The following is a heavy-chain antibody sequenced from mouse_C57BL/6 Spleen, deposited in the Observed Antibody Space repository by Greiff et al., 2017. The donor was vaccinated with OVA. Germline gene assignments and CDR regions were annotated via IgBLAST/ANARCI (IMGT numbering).Heavy chain of an antibody. D-gene: IGHD1-1*01. CDR1: GYTFTSYW. CDR3: ARSPIYYYGSSPYWYFDV. V-gene: IGHV1-7*01. J-gene: IGHJ1*03. CDR2: INPSSGYT. Sequence: QVHVKQSGAELAKPGASVKLSCKASGYTFTSYWMHWVKQRPGQGLEWIGYINPSSGYTKYNQKFKDKATLTADKSSSTAYMQLSSLTYEDSAVYYCARSPIYYYGSSPYWYFDVWGTGTTVTVSS.